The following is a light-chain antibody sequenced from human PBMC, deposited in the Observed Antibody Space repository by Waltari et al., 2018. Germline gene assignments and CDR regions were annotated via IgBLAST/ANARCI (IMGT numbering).Light chain of an antibody. CDR2: DAS. CDR1: QDISNY. V-gene: IGKV1-33*01. CDR3: QQYDNLLGFT. J-gene: IGKJ3*01. Sequence: DIQMTQSPSSLSASVGDRVTITCQASQDISNYLNWYQQKPGKAPKLLIYDASNLETGVPSRFSGSGSGTDFTFTIISLQPEDIATYYCQQYDNLLGFTFXXGXKXDIK.